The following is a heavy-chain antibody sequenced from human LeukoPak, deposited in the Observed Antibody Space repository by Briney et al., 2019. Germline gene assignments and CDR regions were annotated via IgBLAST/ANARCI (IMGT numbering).Heavy chain of an antibody. D-gene: IGHD5-12*01. CDR1: GYSINSGYY. V-gene: IGHV4-38-2*02. CDR3: ARQYSGYLRNWFDP. Sequence: SETLSLTCTVSGYSINSGYYWVWIRQPPGKGLEWIGSMYYSGSSYYNPSLKSRVTISVDTSKNQFSLKLSSVTAADTAVYYCARQYSGYLRNWFDPWGQGTLVTVSS. J-gene: IGHJ5*02. CDR2: MYYSGSS.